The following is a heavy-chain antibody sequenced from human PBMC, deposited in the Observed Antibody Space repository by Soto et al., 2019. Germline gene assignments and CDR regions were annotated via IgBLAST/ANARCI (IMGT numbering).Heavy chain of an antibody. V-gene: IGHV4-39*01. CDR1: GGSIRRISDY. D-gene: IGHD4-17*01. Sequence: QLQLQESGPGLVKPAETLSLTCTVSGGSIRRISDYWGWIRQPPWKGLGLIGTIHYSGSTYYKSSLGSPVTITVDTSKSQFSLRLTSVTAADTAVYYCARTSYSDRWRDWYLELWGRGTQVTVSS. CDR3: ARTSYSDRWRDWYLEL. CDR2: IHYSGST. J-gene: IGHJ2*01.